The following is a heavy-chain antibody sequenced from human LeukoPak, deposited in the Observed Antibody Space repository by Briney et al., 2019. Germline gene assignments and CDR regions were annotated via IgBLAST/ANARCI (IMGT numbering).Heavy chain of an antibody. D-gene: IGHD1-26*01. CDR1: GFTFSSYW. CDR3: ARVQWELRGVGSYFEY. J-gene: IGHJ4*02. CDR2: IKQDGSEK. V-gene: IGHV3-7*01. Sequence: PGGSLRLSCVVSGFTFSSYWMSWVRQAPGKGLKWVANIKQDGSEKYYVDPVKGQFTMPRDNAKNSLYLQMNSLRAEDRAVYYCARVQWELRGVGSYFEYWGQGARVTVSS.